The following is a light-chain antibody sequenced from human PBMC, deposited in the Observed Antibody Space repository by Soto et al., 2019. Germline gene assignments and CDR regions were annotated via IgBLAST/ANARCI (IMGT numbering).Light chain of an antibody. V-gene: IGKV1-5*01. CDR3: QQYDNYPLT. J-gene: IGKJ4*01. Sequence: DIQMTQSPCTLSASVGDRVTITCRASQSVRSWLAWYQQKPGRAPKFLIYDASSLESGFPSRFSGSGSGTEFTLTISNLQPDDFATYYCQQYDNYPLTFGGGTKVDIK. CDR1: QSVRSW. CDR2: DAS.